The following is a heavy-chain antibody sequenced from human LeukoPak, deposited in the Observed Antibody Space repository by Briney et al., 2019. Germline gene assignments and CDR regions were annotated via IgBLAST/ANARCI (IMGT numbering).Heavy chain of an antibody. D-gene: IGHD3-22*01. CDR3: ARANYDSSGYYSTGLNAFDI. CDR2: INSDGSST. V-gene: IGHV3-74*01. J-gene: IGHJ3*02. Sequence: GGSLRLSCAASGFTFSSYWMHWVRQAPGKGLVWVSRINSDGSSTSYADSVKGRFTISRDNAKNTLYLQMNSLRAEDTAVYYCARANYDSSGYYSTGLNAFDIWGQGTMVTVSS. CDR1: GFTFSSYW.